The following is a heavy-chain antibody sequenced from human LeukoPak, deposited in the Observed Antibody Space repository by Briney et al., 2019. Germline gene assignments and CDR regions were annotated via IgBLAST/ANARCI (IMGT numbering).Heavy chain of an antibody. CDR3: ARMGLRYYYYYMDV. D-gene: IGHD5-12*01. J-gene: IGHJ6*03. CDR2: INHSGSN. V-gene: IGHV4-34*01. CDR1: GGSFNGYY. Sequence: SETLSLTCAVYGGSFNGYYWCWIRQPPGKGLERLGEINHSGSNNYNPSLKSRVTISVDTSKNQFSLKLSSVTAADTAVYYCARMGLRYYYYYMDVWGKGTTVTVSS.